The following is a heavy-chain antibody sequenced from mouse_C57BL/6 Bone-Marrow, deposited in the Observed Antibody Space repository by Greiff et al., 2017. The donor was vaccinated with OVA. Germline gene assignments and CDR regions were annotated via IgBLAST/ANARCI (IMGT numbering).Heavy chain of an antibody. V-gene: IGHV1-75*01. CDR2: IFPGSGST. Sequence: QVQLKQSGPELVKPGASVKISCKASGYTFTDYYINWVKQRPGQGLEWIGWIFPGSGSTYYNEMFKGKATLTVDTSSSTAYMLLSSLNSADSAVYFCARWRFAYWGQGTLVTVSA. J-gene: IGHJ3*01. CDR3: ARWRFAY. CDR1: GYTFTDYY.